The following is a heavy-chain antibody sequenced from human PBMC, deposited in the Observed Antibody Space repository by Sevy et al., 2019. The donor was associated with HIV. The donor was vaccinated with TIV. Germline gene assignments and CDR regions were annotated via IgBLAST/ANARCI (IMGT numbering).Heavy chain of an antibody. Sequence: GGSLRLSCAASGFTFSTYAMSWVRQAPGKGLEWVSVISDSGGNTDYADSVKDRFTISRDNSKNTLYLQMSSLRVEDTATYYCAKGGLGGNYDYWGQGAPVTVSS. J-gene: IGHJ4*02. CDR1: GFTFSTYA. CDR2: ISDSGGNT. CDR3: AKGGLGGNYDY. D-gene: IGHD1-26*01. V-gene: IGHV3-23*01.